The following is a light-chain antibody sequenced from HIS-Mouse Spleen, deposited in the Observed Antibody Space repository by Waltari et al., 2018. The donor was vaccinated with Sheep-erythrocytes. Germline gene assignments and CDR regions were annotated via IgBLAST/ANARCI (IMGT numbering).Light chain of an antibody. Sequence: QSALTQPPSASGPPGQSVTISCTGTSIDAGGYTYVSWYQQHPGKAPKLMIYEVSKRPSGVPDRFSGSKSGNTASLTVSGLQAEDEADYYCSSYAGSNNWVFGGGTKLTVL. V-gene: IGLV2-8*01. J-gene: IGLJ3*02. CDR2: EVS. CDR3: SSYAGSNNWV. CDR1: SIDAGGYTY.